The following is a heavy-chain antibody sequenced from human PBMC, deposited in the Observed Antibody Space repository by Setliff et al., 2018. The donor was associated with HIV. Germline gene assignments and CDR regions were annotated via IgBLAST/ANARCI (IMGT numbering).Heavy chain of an antibody. CDR1: GGSISSSNW. Sequence: SETLSLTCAVSGGSISSSNWWRWVRQPPGKGLEWIGEINHSGSTNYNPSLKSRVTISLDTSKNQFSLNLKSVTAADTAVYYCARRTYYDSAGYWDYWYFDLWGRGTLVTVSS. CDR2: INHSGST. CDR3: ARRTYYDSAGYWDYWYFDL. J-gene: IGHJ2*01. D-gene: IGHD3-22*01. V-gene: IGHV4-4*02.